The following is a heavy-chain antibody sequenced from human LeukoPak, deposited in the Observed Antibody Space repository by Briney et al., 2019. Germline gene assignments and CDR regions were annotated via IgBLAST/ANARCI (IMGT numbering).Heavy chain of an antibody. V-gene: IGHV3-23*01. Sequence: PGGSLRLSCGASGFTFSSHAMSWVRQTPERGLEWVSAITGGGDSAYYPDSVKGRFTISRDNSKNTLYLRMNNLGAEDTALYYCVSGDTGSGYYYWGQGTLVTASS. CDR3: VSGDTGSGYYY. J-gene: IGHJ4*02. D-gene: IGHD3-22*01. CDR2: ITGGGDSA. CDR1: GFTFSSHA.